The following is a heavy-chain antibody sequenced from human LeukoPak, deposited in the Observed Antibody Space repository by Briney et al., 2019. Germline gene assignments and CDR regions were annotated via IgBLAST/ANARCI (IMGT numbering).Heavy chain of an antibody. J-gene: IGHJ4*02. Sequence: GGSLRLSCAASGFTVSSNYMTWVRQAPGKGLEWVSVIYISGNTDYVDSEKGRFTISRDNSKNTLYLQMNSLRPEDTAVYYCARDGGGGGSYPDYWGQGTLVTVSS. CDR2: IYISGNT. D-gene: IGHD1-26*01. CDR3: ARDGGGGGSYPDY. V-gene: IGHV3-66*03. CDR1: GFTVSSNY.